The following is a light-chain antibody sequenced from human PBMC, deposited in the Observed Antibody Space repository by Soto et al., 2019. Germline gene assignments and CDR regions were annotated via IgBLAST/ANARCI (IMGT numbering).Light chain of an antibody. V-gene: IGLV2-14*03. J-gene: IGLJ1*01. Sequence: QSVLTQPASVSGSPGQSITISCTGTSSDVGGSNYVSWYQQHPGKAPKLMIYDVSNRPSGVSNRFSGSKSGNTASLTISGLQAEDEADYYRGSYSSSSTLYVFGTGTKLTV. CDR2: DVS. CDR1: SSDVGGSNY. CDR3: GSYSSSSTLYV.